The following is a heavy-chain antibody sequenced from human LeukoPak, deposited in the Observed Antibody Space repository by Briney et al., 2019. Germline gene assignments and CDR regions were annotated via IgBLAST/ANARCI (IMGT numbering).Heavy chain of an antibody. Sequence: PGGSLRLSCAASGFTFTKYSMHWVRQTPGKGLEWVSYISSGSTTIYYTDSVKGRFTISRDNAKNSLHLQMNSLRAEDTAVYYCARRESTTMVRGGVDYWGQGTLVTVSS. V-gene: IGHV3-48*01. CDR3: ARRESTTMVRGGVDY. CDR2: ISSGSTTI. D-gene: IGHD3-10*01. CDR1: GFTFTKYS. J-gene: IGHJ4*02.